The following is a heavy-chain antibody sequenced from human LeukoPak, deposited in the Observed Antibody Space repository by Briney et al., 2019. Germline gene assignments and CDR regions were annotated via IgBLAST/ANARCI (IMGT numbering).Heavy chain of an antibody. Sequence: GGSLRPSCAASGFTFSSYGMHWVRQAPGKGLEWVAFIRYDGSNKYYADSVKGRFTISRDNSKNTLYLQMNSLRAEDTAVYYCAKEKGYFGSSDAFDIWGQGTMVTVSS. V-gene: IGHV3-30*02. J-gene: IGHJ3*02. D-gene: IGHD3-9*01. CDR3: AKEKGYFGSSDAFDI. CDR1: GFTFSSYG. CDR2: IRYDGSNK.